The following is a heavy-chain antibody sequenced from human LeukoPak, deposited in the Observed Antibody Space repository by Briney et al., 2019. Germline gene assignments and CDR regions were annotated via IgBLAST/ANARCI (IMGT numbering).Heavy chain of an antibody. CDR1: GFTFSSYA. J-gene: IGHJ4*02. Sequence: GRSLRLSCAASGFTFSSYAMHWVRQAPGKGLEWVAVISYDGSNKYYAGSVKGRFTISRDNAKNSLYLQMNGLRAEDTAVYYCARGPSSQFRTDYWGQGTLVTVSS. CDR3: ARGPSSQFRTDY. D-gene: IGHD2-2*01. V-gene: IGHV3-30-3*01. CDR2: ISYDGSNK.